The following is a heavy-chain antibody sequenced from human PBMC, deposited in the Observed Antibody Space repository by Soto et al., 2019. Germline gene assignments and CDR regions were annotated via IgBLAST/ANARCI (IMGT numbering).Heavy chain of an antibody. V-gene: IGHV1-58*01. D-gene: IGHD2-8*01. CDR3: AADATAWQQMVPSDY. CDR2: IAVGSGYT. CDR1: GFTFTSSA. Sequence: SVKVSCKAPGFTFTSSAFQWVRQARGQRLEWIGWIAVGSGYTNYAQRFQDRVTLTRDMSTATTYMELSRLTSEDTAIYYCAADATAWQQMVPSDYWGQGTLVTVSS. J-gene: IGHJ4*02.